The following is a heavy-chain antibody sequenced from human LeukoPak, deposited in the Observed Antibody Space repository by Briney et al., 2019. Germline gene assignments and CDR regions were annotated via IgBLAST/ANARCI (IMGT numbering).Heavy chain of an antibody. CDR2: ISYDGSNK. Sequence: GGSLRLSCAASGFTFSSYAMHWVRQAPGKGLEWVAVISYDGSNKYYADSVKGRFTNSRDNSKNTLYLQMNSLRAEDTAVYYCARESEYIVVVPAAPEEGFYFDYWGQGTLVTVSS. CDR3: ARESEYIVVVPAAPEEGFYFDY. D-gene: IGHD2-2*01. V-gene: IGHV3-30-3*01. J-gene: IGHJ4*02. CDR1: GFTFSSYA.